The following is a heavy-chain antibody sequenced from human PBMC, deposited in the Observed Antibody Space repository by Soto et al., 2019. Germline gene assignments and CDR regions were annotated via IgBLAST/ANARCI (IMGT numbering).Heavy chain of an antibody. J-gene: IGHJ3*02. V-gene: IGHV5-51*01. CDR1: GYSFTTYW. CDR2: VYPADSSDT. CDR3: ARPYSSGTLHAFDI. D-gene: IGHD6-19*01. Sequence: PGESLKISCTGSGYSFTTYWIGWVRQMPGKGLEWMGIVYPADSSDTRYSPSFQGQVTISADKSINTAYLQWSSLKASDTAMYYCARPYSSGTLHAFDIWGQGTMVTVSS.